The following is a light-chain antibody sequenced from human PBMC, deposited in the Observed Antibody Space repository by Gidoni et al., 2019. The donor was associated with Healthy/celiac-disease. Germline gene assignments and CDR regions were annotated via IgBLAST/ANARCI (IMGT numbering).Light chain of an antibody. CDR3: QQYYSTPLT. J-gene: IGKJ3*01. V-gene: IGKV4-1*01. Sequence: DIVMTQSPDSLAWSLGERATINCKSSQSFLYSANNKNYLAWYQQKPGQPPKLLIYWASTRESGVPDRFSGSGSGTDFTLTISSLQAEDVAVYYCQQYYSTPLTFGPGTKVDIK. CDR1: QSFLYSANNKNY. CDR2: WAS.